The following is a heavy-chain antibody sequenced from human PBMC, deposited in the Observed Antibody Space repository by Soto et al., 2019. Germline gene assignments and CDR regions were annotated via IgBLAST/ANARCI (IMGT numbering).Heavy chain of an antibody. J-gene: IGHJ4*02. CDR3: ARASYDSSGYYFPLFDY. Sequence: SETLSLTCTVSGGSISSYSWSWIRQPPGKGLEWIGYIYYSGSTNYNPSLKSRVTISVDTSKNQFSLKLSSVTAADTAVYYCARASYDSSGYYFPLFDYWGQGTLVTVSS. CDR1: GGSISSYS. CDR2: IYYSGST. V-gene: IGHV4-59*01. D-gene: IGHD3-22*01.